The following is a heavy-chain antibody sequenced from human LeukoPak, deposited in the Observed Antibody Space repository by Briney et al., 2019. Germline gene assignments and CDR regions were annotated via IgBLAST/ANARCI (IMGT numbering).Heavy chain of an antibody. Sequence: ASVKVSCKASGYTFSSYGFSWVRQAPGQGLEWMGWISAYKGNTDYAQKLQGRVTMTTDTSTSTAYMELRSLRSDDTAVYYCAREGYCSGGSCYYFDYWGQGTLVTVS. V-gene: IGHV1-18*01. J-gene: IGHJ4*02. CDR2: ISAYKGNT. CDR3: AREGYCSGGSCYYFDY. CDR1: GYTFSSYG. D-gene: IGHD2-15*01.